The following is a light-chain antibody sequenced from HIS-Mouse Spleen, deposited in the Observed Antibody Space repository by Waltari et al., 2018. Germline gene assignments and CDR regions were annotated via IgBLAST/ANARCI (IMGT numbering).Light chain of an antibody. CDR2: NVG. J-gene: IGLJ2*01. CDR3: SSYTSSSTYVV. CDR1: SSDVGGYNY. Sequence: QSALTQPASVSGSPGQSITISCTGTSSDVGGYNYVSWYQPHPGKAPKRMSYNVGNRPSGVSNRFSGSKAGNTASLTISGLQAEDEADYYCSSYTSSSTYVVFGGGTKLTVL. V-gene: IGLV2-14*03.